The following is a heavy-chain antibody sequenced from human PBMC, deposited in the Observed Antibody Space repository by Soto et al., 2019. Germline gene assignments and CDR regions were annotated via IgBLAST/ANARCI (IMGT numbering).Heavy chain of an antibody. Sequence: GGSLRLACAASGFTFDDYAMHWVRQAPGKGLEWVSGISGSSGSTYYADSVKGRFTISRDNSKNTLYLQMNSLRAEDTAVYYCAKDGYSYGSNYYYYGMDVWGQGTTVTVSS. CDR1: GFTFDDYA. CDR3: AKDGYSYGSNYYYYGMDV. CDR2: ISGSSGST. D-gene: IGHD5-18*01. V-gene: IGHV3-9*01. J-gene: IGHJ6*02.